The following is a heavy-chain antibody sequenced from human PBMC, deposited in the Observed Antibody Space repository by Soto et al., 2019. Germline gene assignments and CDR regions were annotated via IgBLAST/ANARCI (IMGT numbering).Heavy chain of an antibody. D-gene: IGHD5-18*01. CDR3: AGASDSTWYNWLDP. V-gene: IGHV1-69*01. CDR2: IIPTFGTT. Sequence: QAQLVQSGAEVKKPGSSVKVSCKAPGGNFSSNGIRWVRQAPGQGLELMGGIIPTFGTTNYAHKFRGRVTITADESTGTAYMELSSLRSDDTAVYYCAGASDSTWYNWLDPWGQGTLVTVSS. J-gene: IGHJ5*02. CDR1: GGNFSSNG.